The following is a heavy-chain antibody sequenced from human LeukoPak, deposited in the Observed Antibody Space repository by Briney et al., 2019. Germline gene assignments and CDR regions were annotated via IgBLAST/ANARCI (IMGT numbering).Heavy chain of an antibody. V-gene: IGHV3-21*01. CDR2: IGGGGTNI. CDR1: GFTFSNYA. Sequence: GGSLRLSCAASGFTFSNYAMIWVRQAPGKGLEWVSAIGGGGTNIHYAESVKGRFTISRDNAKNSLYLQMNSLRAEDTAVYYCARVSFDYWGQGTLVTVSS. J-gene: IGHJ4*02. CDR3: ARVSFDY.